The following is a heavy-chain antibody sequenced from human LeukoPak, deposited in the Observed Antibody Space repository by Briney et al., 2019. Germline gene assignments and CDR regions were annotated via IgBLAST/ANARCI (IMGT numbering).Heavy chain of an antibody. V-gene: IGHV3-13*01. CDR2: IGTAGDT. D-gene: IGHD2-15*01. J-gene: IGHJ2*01. CDR3: ARGVAISGQDWYFDL. Sequence: SGGSLRLSCAASGFTFSSYDMHWVRQATGKGLEWVSAIGTAGDTYYPGSVKGRFTISRENAKNSLYLQMNSLRAGDTAVYHCARGVAISGQDWYFDLWGRGTLVTVSS. CDR1: GFTFSSYD.